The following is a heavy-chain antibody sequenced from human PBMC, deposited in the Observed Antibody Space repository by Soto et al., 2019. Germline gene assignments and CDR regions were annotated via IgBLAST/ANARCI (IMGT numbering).Heavy chain of an antibody. D-gene: IGHD3-10*01. Sequence: EVQLVESGGGLVQPGGYLRLSCAASGFTFRNNVMNWVRQAPGRGLQWVSGITDNGGSTYYADSVKGRCTISRDNSKNTLYLQMNSLRAEDTAVYYCAKEVYGAARGDMDVWGQGTTVTVSS. CDR3: AKEVYGAARGDMDV. V-gene: IGHV3-23*04. CDR2: ITDNGGST. CDR1: GFTFRNNV. J-gene: IGHJ6*02.